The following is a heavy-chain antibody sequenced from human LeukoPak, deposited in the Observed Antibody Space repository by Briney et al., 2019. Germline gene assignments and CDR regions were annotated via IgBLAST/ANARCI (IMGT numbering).Heavy chain of an antibody. V-gene: IGHV3-23*01. Sequence: GGSLRLSCAASGFTFSTPAMSWVRQAPGKGLEWVSTISGNGVSTYYADSVKGRFTISRDNSKNTLSLHMSSLRAEDTATYYCAKEVYTRTTYLPFDYWGQGTLVTVSS. CDR1: GFTFSTPA. CDR2: ISGNGVST. CDR3: AKEVYTRTTYLPFDY. J-gene: IGHJ4*02. D-gene: IGHD2/OR15-2a*01.